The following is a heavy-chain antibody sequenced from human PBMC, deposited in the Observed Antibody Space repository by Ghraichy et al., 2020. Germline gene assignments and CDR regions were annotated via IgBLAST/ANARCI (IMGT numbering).Heavy chain of an antibody. CDR2: INPISGDT. V-gene: IGHV1-2*02. CDR1: GYIFTGYY. D-gene: IGHD2-2*02. Sequence: ASVKGSCKASGYIFTGYYMHWVRQAPGQGLEWMGWINPISGDTNYSQDFQGRVTMTRDTSTSTAYMELSSLRSDDTAVYYCARRYCTSSNCYNWYFDVWGRGTLITVSS. CDR3: ARRYCTSSNCYNWYFDV. J-gene: IGHJ2*01.